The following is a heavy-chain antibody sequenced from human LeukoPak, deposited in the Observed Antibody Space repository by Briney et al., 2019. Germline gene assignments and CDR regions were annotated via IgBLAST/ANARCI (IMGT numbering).Heavy chain of an antibody. CDR3: ATYRQVLLPFES. V-gene: IGHV3-7*03. CDR1: GFTFSSHY. Sequence: TGGSLRLSCAASGFTFSSHYMTWVRQAPGKGLEWVANINQDGSEKYYVDSVKGRFTISRDNAKNSLYLQMNSLRVEDTAIYYRATYRQVLLPFESWGQGTLVTVSS. J-gene: IGHJ4*02. D-gene: IGHD5-18*01. CDR2: INQDGSEK.